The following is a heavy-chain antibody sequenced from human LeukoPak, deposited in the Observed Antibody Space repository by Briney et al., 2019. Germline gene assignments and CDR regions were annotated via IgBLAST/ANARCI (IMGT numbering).Heavy chain of an antibody. CDR3: ARHGHGYGDYLVSYYYYGMDV. CDR2: IYPGDSDT. J-gene: IGHJ6*02. D-gene: IGHD4-17*01. CDR1: GYSFTSYW. Sequence: GESLKISCKGSGYSFTSYWIGWVRQMPGKGLEWMGIIYPGDSDTRYSPSFQGQVTISADKSISTAYLQWSSLKASDTAMYYCARHGHGYGDYLVSYYYYGMDVWGQGTTVTVSS. V-gene: IGHV5-51*01.